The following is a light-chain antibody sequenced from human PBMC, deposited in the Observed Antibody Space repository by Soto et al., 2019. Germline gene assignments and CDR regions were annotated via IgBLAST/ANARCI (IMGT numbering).Light chain of an antibody. CDR2: GAS. J-gene: IGKJ4*01. V-gene: IGKV3-15*01. Sequence: EIVMTQSPATLSVSPGERVTLSCRASQGVTTNLAWYQQKPGQAPRLLIYGASTRATGIPARFSGSASGTEFTLTISSLQSEDFAVYYCQQNNTWPLTIGGGTKVEIK. CDR3: QQNNTWPLT. CDR1: QGVTTN.